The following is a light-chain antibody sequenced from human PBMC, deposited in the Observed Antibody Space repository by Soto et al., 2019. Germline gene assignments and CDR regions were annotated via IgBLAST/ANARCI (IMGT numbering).Light chain of an antibody. J-gene: IGLJ2*01. CDR3: SSYGASSTL. CDR1: SSDIGGYNY. Sequence: QLVLTQPASVSGSPGQSITISCTGSSSDIGGYNYVSWYQQHPGKAPKLLIYDVTYRPSGISDRFSGSKSGNTASLTISGLQPDDEADYYCSSYGASSTLFGGGTQLTVL. V-gene: IGLV2-14*03. CDR2: DVT.